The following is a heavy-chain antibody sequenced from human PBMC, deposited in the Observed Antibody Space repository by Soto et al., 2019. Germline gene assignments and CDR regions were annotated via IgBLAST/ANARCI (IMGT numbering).Heavy chain of an antibody. CDR1: GYAFTTYG. CDR2: ISAHNGNT. V-gene: IGHV1-18*01. Sequence: QVHLVQSGAEVKKPGASVKVSCKGSGYAFTTYGITWVRQAPGEGLEWMGWISAHNGNTKYAQKLQGRVTVTRDTSTSTAYMELRSLRSDGTAVYYCARGRYGDYWGQGALVTGSS. D-gene: IGHD1-1*01. J-gene: IGHJ4*02. CDR3: ARGRYGDY.